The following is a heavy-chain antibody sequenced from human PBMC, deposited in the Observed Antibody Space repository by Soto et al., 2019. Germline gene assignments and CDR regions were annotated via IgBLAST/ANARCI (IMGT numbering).Heavy chain of an antibody. D-gene: IGHD3-10*01. CDR3: ARNTLRYYGSGSYLIYGMDV. V-gene: IGHV3-30-3*01. CDR1: GFTFSSYA. J-gene: IGHJ6*02. CDR2: ISYDGSNK. Sequence: GGSLRLSCAASGFTFSSYAMDWVRQAPGKGLEWVAVISYDGSNKYYADSVKGRFTISRDNSKNTLYLQMNSLRAEDTAVYYCARNTLRYYGSGSYLIYGMDVWGQGTTVTVS.